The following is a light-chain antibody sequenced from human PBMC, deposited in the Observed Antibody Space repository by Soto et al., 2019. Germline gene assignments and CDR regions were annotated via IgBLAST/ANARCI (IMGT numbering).Light chain of an antibody. J-gene: IGKJ2*01. CDR2: GAS. CDR3: QQYGSSPGYT. Sequence: EIVLTQSPDILSLSPGERATLSCRASQSVRSSYLAWYQQRPGQAPRLLIYGASSRATGSPDRFSGDGSGTDFVLTISRLEPEDFAVYYCQQYGSSPGYTFGQGTKLEIK. CDR1: QSVRSSY. V-gene: IGKV3-20*01.